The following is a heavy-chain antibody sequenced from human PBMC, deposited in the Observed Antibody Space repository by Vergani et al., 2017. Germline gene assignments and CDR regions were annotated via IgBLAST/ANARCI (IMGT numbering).Heavy chain of an antibody. CDR1: KFTFRDYY. CDR2: ISSSGSTI. V-gene: IGHV3-11*04. CDR3: ARDHALFSGYLDY. D-gene: IGHD1-26*01. Sequence: QVQLVESGGGLVKPGGSLRLSCAASKFTFRDYYVRWIRQAPGKGLEWVSYISSSGSTIYYADSVKDRFTISRDNAKNSLYLQMNSLRAEDTAVYYCARDHALFSGYLDYWGQGTLVTVSS. J-gene: IGHJ4*02.